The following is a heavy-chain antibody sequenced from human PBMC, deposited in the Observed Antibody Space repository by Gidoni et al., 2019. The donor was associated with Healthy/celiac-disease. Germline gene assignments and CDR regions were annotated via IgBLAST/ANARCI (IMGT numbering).Heavy chain of an antibody. J-gene: IGHJ3*02. V-gene: IGHV3-23*01. CDR3: AGYDYVWGSYRYSYPPSEDAFDI. CDR1: GFTFSSYA. Sequence: EVQLLESGGGLVQPGGSLRLSCAASGFTFSSYAMSWVRQAPGKGLEWVSAISGSWGSTYYADSVKGRFTISRDNSKNTLYLQMNSLRAEDTAVYYCAGYDYVWGSYRYSYPPSEDAFDIWGQGTMVTVSS. CDR2: ISGSWGST. D-gene: IGHD3-16*02.